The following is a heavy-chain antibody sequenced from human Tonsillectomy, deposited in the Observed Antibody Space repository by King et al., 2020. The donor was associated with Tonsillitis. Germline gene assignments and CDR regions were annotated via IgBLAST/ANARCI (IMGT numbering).Heavy chain of an antibody. CDR1: GFTFSDYY. J-gene: IGHJ6*02. CDR3: ARGGGDYGDLFGYGMDV. CDR2: ISSSGTT. D-gene: IGHD4-17*01. V-gene: IGHV3-11*01. Sequence: VQLAESGGGLVKPGGSLRLSCAASGFTFSDYYMSWIRQAPGKGLEWVSHISSSGTTYADSVKGRFTISRDNAKNSLYLQMISLRAEDTAVYYCARGGGDYGDLFGYGMDVWGQGTTVTVSS.